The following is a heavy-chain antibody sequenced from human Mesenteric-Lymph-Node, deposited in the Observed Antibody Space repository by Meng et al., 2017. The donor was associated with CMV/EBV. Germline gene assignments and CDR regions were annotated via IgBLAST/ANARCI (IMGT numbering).Heavy chain of an antibody. V-gene: IGHV3-23*01. CDR1: GFTFSSYS. CDR2: ISGSGGST. CDR3: AKEYCSGGSCYYGGIDI. D-gene: IGHD2-15*01. J-gene: IGHJ3*02. Sequence: GESLKISCAASGFTFSSYSMNWVRQAPGKGLEWVSAISGSGGSTYYADSVKGRFTISRDNSKNTLYLQMNSLRAEDTAVYYCAKEYCSGGSCYYGGIDIWGQGTMVTVSS.